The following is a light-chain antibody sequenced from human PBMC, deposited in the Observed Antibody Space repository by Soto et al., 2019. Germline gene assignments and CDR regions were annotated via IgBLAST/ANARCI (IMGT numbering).Light chain of an antibody. V-gene: IGKV3-15*01. CDR2: GAS. CDR1: PSINSD. Sequence: EIVMTQSPATLSVSPGERATLSCRASPSINSDLAWYQQTPGQAPRLLIYGASTRATGIPGRLSGSGSGTEFTLTISSLQSEDFGVYYYHQDNKWPSRYTFGQGTKLEIK. J-gene: IGKJ2*01. CDR3: HQDNKWPSRYT.